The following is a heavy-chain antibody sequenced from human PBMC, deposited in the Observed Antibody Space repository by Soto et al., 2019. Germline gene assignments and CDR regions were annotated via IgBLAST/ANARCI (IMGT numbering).Heavy chain of an antibody. CDR3: ARQRGGDYYPSDY. Sequence: QLQLQESGPGLVKPSETLSLTCTVSGGSISSSSYYWGWIRQPPGKGLEWIGSIYYSGSTYYNPSLKSRVTISVDTSKNQFSLKLSSVTAADTAVYYCARQRGGDYYPSDYWGQGTLVTDSS. CDR2: IYYSGST. V-gene: IGHV4-39*01. D-gene: IGHD2-21*02. CDR1: GGSISSSSYY. J-gene: IGHJ4*02.